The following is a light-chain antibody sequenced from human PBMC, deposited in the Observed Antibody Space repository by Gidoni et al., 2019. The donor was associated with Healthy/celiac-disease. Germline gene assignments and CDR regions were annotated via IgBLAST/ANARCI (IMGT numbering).Light chain of an antibody. CDR1: KLGSKS. CDR3: QVWDSSSDHLPWV. Sequence: SYVLTPPHSEPGAPGTTARSTCGGNKLGSKSVHWYQHNPGQAPVLVVYYDSDRPSGIPERFSGSNSGNTATLTISRVEAGDEADYYCQVWDSSSDHLPWVFGGGTKLTVL. CDR2: YDS. V-gene: IGLV3-21*03. J-gene: IGLJ3*02.